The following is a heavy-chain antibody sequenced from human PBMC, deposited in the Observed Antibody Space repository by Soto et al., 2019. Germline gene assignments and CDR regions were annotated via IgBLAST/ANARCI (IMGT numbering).Heavy chain of an antibody. Sequence: GGSLRLSCAASGFTFSSYALSWVRQAPGKGLEWVSAISGSGGSTYYADSVKGRFTISRANSKNTPYLQMNSLRAEDTAVYYCAKDNGAPLGWFDPWGQVTLLTVSS. CDR2: ISGSGGST. CDR3: AKDNGAPLGWFDP. D-gene: IGHD2-8*01. V-gene: IGHV3-23*01. J-gene: IGHJ5*02. CDR1: GFTFSSYA.